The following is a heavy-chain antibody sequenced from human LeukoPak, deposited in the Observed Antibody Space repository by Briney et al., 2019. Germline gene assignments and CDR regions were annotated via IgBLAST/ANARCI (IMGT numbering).Heavy chain of an antibody. CDR1: GFTFTAYW. J-gene: IGHJ4*02. V-gene: IGHV3-74*01. CDR2: IQTDASNT. D-gene: IGHD1-1*01. Sequence: GGSLRLSCAASGFTFTAYWMHRVRQVPGKGLVWVSRIQTDASNTDYADSVKGRFTISRDNARNTLYLQINSVRDENGAMYYCARGNQRVLDYWGQGTLVTVSS. CDR3: ARGNQRVLDY.